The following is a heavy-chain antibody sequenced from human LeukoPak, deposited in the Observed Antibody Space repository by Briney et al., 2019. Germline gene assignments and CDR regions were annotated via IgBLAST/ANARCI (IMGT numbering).Heavy chain of an antibody. J-gene: IGHJ4*02. CDR3: ACDFRYLGHDF. V-gene: IGHV3-11*01. Sequence: PGGSLRLSCTASAFTLGDFYMSWIRQAPGKGLEWIAYISNVGLTTYYAESVKGRFTISRDNAKNSLYLQMNSLRPEDTAAYYCACDFRYLGHDFWGQGSLVTVSS. CDR2: ISNVGLTT. D-gene: IGHD2-21*02. CDR1: AFTLGDFY.